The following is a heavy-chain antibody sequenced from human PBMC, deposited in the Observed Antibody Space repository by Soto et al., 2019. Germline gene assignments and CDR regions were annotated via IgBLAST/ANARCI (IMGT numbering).Heavy chain of an antibody. D-gene: IGHD5-12*01. CDR2: ISSSSSTI. V-gene: IGHV3-48*02. J-gene: IGHJ6*02. Sequence: GGSLRLSCAASGFTFSSYSMNWVHQAPGKGLEWVSYISSSSSTIYYADSVKGRFTISRDNAKNSLYLQMNSLRDEDTAVYYCARDGDSGYDWSGYYYGMDVWGQGTTVTVSS. CDR1: GFTFSSYS. CDR3: ARDGDSGYDWSGYYYGMDV.